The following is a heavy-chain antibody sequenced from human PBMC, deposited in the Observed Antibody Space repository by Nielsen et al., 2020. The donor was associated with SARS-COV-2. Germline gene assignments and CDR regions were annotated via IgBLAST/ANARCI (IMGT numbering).Heavy chain of an antibody. CDR2: INHSGST. D-gene: IGHD3-10*01. CDR3: ARGRITMVRGVRFDP. CDR1: GGSISSGGYY. Sequence: GSLRLSCTVSGGSISSGGYYWSWIRQPPGKGLEWIGEINHSGSTNYNPSLKSRVTISVDTSKNQFSLKLSSVTAADTAVYYCARGRITMVRGVRFDPWGQGTLVTVSS. V-gene: IGHV4-39*07. J-gene: IGHJ5*02.